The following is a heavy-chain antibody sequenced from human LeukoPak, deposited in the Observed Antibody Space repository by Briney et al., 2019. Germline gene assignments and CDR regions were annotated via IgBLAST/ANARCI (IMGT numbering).Heavy chain of an antibody. Sequence: SGGSLRLSCAASGFTFSSYDMHWVRQATGKGLEWVSAIGTAGDTYYPGSVKGRFTISRENAKNSLYLQMNSLRAEDTAVYYCARGHNSSSSGFYYYYMDVWGRGTTVTVSS. CDR2: IGTAGDT. V-gene: IGHV3-13*01. J-gene: IGHJ6*03. CDR3: ARGHNSSSSGFYYYYMDV. D-gene: IGHD6-6*01. CDR1: GFTFSSYD.